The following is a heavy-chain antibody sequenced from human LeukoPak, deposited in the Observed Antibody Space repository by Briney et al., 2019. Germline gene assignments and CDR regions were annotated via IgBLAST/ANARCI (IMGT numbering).Heavy chain of an antibody. Sequence: PGRSLRLSCAASGFTFSSYVMHWVRQAPGKGLEWVAVISTDGSDKDYADSVKGRFTLSRDNSKNTLYLQMNSLRVEDTAVYYCAKDGTRSWFGEATWGQGTLVTVSS. CDR1: GFTFSSYV. CDR2: ISTDGSDK. CDR3: AKDGTRSWFGEAT. D-gene: IGHD3-10*01. V-gene: IGHV3-30*18. J-gene: IGHJ5*02.